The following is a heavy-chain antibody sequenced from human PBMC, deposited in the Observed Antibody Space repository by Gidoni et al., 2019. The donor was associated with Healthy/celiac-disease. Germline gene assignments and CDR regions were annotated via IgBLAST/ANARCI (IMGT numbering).Heavy chain of an antibody. Sequence: EVQLVESGGGLVQPGGSLRLSCAASGFTFSSYAMSWVRQAPGKGLEWVSAISGSGGSTYYADSVKGRFTISRDNSKNTLYLQMNSLRAEDTAVYYCAKTTGNKYGSGSYPFIAVAGDFDYWGQGTLVTVSS. V-gene: IGHV3-23*04. CDR3: AKTTGNKYGSGSYPFIAVAGDFDY. CDR2: ISGSGGST. CDR1: GFTFSSYA. J-gene: IGHJ4*02. D-gene: IGHD3-10*01.